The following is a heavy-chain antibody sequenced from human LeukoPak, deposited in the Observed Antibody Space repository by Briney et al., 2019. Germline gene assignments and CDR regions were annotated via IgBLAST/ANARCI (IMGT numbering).Heavy chain of an antibody. CDR3: ARVITGAYRADY. V-gene: IGHV1-18*01. CDR2: SSASNGKT. CDR1: GYTFTSYS. Sequence: ASVKASCTASGYTFTSYSFSWVRQAPGQGLEFMGWSSASNGKTNYAQKFRGRVTMTTDTSTTTAYMDLTSLRSDDTAVYYCARVITGAYRADYWGQGTPVTVSS. J-gene: IGHJ4*02. D-gene: IGHD1-20*01.